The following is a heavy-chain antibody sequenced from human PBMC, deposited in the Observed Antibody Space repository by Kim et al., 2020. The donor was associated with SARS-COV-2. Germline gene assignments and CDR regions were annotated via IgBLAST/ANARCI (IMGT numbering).Heavy chain of an antibody. CDR3: GSQLGDSFHYYYYGMDV. CDR2: ISSSSSTI. D-gene: IGHD5-18*01. J-gene: IGHJ6*02. CDR1: GFTFSSYS. Sequence: GGSLRLSCAASGFTFSSYSMNWVRQAPGKGLEWVSYISSSSSTIYYADSVKGRFTISRDNAKNSLYLQMNSLRDEDTAVYYCGSQLGDSFHYYYYGMDVWGQGTTVTVSS. V-gene: IGHV3-48*02.